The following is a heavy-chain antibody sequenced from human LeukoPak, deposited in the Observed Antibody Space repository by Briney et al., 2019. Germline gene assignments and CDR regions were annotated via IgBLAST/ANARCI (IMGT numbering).Heavy chain of an antibody. CDR3: ARERAVAGTGWFDP. J-gene: IGHJ5*02. CDR1: GYTFTGYY. D-gene: IGHD6-19*01. Sequence: ASVKVSCKASGYTFTGYYMHWVRQAPGQGLEWMGWINPNSGGTNYAQKFQGRVTMTRDTSISTAYMELGRLRSDDTAVYYCARERAVAGTGWFDPWGQGTLVTVSS. CDR2: INPNSGGT. V-gene: IGHV1-2*02.